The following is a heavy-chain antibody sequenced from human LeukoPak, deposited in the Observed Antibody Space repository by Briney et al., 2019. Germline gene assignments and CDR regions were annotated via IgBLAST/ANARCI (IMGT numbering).Heavy chain of an antibody. D-gene: IGHD6-19*01. V-gene: IGHV3-43D*03. CDR3: AKDIHFGHGSGWPES. Sequence: GGSLRLSCVGSGFTFGEYGMHWVRQVPGKGLEWVSHITWDGGSTYYAGSVKGRFTISRDNSKNSLYLQMNSLGAEDTALYYCAKDIHFGHGSGWPESWGQGTLVTVSS. CDR1: GFTFGEYG. CDR2: ITWDGGST. J-gene: IGHJ5*02.